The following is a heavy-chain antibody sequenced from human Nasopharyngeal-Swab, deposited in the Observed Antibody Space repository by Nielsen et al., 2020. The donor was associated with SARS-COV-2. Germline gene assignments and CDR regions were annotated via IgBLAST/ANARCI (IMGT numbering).Heavy chain of an antibody. CDR2: ISSSSSYI. CDR1: GFTFSSYS. CDR3: ARGKAPTIFGVVITNYYYYYMDV. Sequence: GGSLRLSCAASGFTFSSYSMNWVRQAPGKGLEWVSSISSSSSYIYYADSVKGRFTISRDNAKNSLYLQMNSLRAEDTAVYYCARGKAPTIFGVVITNYYYYYMDVWGKGTMVTVSS. V-gene: IGHV3-21*01. D-gene: IGHD3-3*01. J-gene: IGHJ6*03.